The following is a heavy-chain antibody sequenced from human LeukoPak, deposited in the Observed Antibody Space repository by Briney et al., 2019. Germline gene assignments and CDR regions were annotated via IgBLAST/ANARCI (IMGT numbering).Heavy chain of an antibody. CDR1: GFTFSSYA. CDR2: ISGSSDTT. J-gene: IGHJ4*02. D-gene: IGHD3-16*01. Sequence: GGSLRLSCAGSGFTFSSYAMSWVRQAPGKGLEWVSVISGSSDTTYYADSVKGRFIISRDNSKNTLYLQMNSLRAEDTAVYYCAKRIGGVDSFDHWGQGTLVTVSS. V-gene: IGHV3-23*01. CDR3: AKRIGGVDSFDH.